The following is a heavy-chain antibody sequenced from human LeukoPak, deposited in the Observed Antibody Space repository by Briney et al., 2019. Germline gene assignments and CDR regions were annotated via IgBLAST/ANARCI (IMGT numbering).Heavy chain of an antibody. Sequence: PSETLSLTCTVSGGSISSYYWSWIRQPPGMGLEWIGYIYYSGSTNYNPSLKSRVTISVDTSKNQFSLKLSSVTAADTAVYYCARTRLNDFWSGYHMDVWGKGTTVTVSS. D-gene: IGHD3-3*01. CDR2: IYYSGST. J-gene: IGHJ6*03. CDR3: ARTRLNDFWSGYHMDV. V-gene: IGHV4-59*01. CDR1: GGSISSYY.